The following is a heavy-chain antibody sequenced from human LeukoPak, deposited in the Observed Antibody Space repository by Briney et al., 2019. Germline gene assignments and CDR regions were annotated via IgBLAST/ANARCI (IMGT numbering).Heavy chain of an antibody. CDR3: VKDADCSGGSCYLGY. J-gene: IGHJ4*02. D-gene: IGHD2-15*01. Sequence: PGRSLRLSCAASGFTFSSYAMHWVRQAPGKGLEWVAIISYDGSNKYYADSVKGRFTISRDNSKNTLYLQMNSLRAEDTAVYFCVKDADCSGGSCYLGYWGQGTLVTVSS. V-gene: IGHV3-30*04. CDR2: ISYDGSNK. CDR1: GFTFSSYA.